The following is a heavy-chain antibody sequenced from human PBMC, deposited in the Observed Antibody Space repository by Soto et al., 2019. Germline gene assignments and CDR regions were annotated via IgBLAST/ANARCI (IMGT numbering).Heavy chain of an antibody. CDR2: ISSTSAYT. J-gene: IGHJ5*02. Sequence: PGVSLSVSCAASGFTFGSYTMNCVRRAPGKGLEWVSSISSTSAYTYYAESVKGRFSISRENARNSKFQQMNSLKANDTAMYYCESDPTPVTDLNWFDPWAQGTLVTVSS. V-gene: IGHV3-21*03. CDR3: ESDPTPVTDLNWFDP. CDR1: GFTFGSYT. D-gene: IGHD4-17*01.